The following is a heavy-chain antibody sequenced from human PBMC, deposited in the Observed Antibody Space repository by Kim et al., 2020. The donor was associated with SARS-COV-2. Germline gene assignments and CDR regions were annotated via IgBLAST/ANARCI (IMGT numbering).Heavy chain of an antibody. J-gene: IGHJ4*02. D-gene: IGHD3-10*01. CDR3: ASEDYYGSGRYYNGDY. V-gene: IGHV3-74*01. Sequence: GGSLRLSCAASGFTFSSYWMHWVRQAPGKGLVWVSRFNSDGSSTSYADSVKGRFTISRDDAKNTLYLQMNSLRAEDTAVYYCASEDYYGSGRYYNGDYWGQGTLVTVSS. CDR2: FNSDGSST. CDR1: GFTFSSYW.